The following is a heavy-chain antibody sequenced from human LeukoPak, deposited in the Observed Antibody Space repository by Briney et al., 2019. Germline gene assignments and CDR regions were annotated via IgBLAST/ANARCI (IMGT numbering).Heavy chain of an antibody. Sequence: SETLSLTCTVSGGSISNYWSWIRQPPGKGLEWIGYIYYSGSTNYNPSLKSRVTISVDTSKNQFSLKLSSVTAADTAVYYCARAYSSSPYYFDYWGQGTLVTVSS. CDR2: IYYSGST. D-gene: IGHD6-6*01. CDR3: ARAYSSSPYYFDY. CDR1: GGSISNY. J-gene: IGHJ4*02. V-gene: IGHV4-59*01.